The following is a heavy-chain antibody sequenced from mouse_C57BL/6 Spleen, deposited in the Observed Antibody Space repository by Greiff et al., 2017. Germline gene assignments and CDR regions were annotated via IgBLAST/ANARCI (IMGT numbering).Heavy chain of an antibody. D-gene: IGHD4-1*01. CDR1: GYTFTDYN. V-gene: IGHV1-22*01. CDR3: ARGNWDGYFDV. J-gene: IGHJ1*03. CDR2: LNPNNGGT. Sequence: VQLQQSGPELVKPGASVKMSCKASGYTFTDYNMHWVKQSHGKSLEWIGYLNPNNGGTSYNQKFKGKATLTVNKSSSTAYMELRSLTSEDAAVYYCARGNWDGYFDVWGTGTTVTVSS.